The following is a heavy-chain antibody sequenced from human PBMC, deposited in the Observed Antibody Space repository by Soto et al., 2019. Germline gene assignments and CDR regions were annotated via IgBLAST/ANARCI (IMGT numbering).Heavy chain of an antibody. CDR1: GFTFSSYG. Sequence: GGSLRLSCAASGFTFSSYGMHWVRQAPGKGLEWVAVISYDGSNKYYADSVKGRFTISRDNSKNTLYLQMNSLRAEDTAVYYCANPPEPESWFDYWGQGTLVTVSS. D-gene: IGHD3-10*01. CDR3: ANPPEPESWFDY. V-gene: IGHV3-30*18. CDR2: ISYDGSNK. J-gene: IGHJ4*02.